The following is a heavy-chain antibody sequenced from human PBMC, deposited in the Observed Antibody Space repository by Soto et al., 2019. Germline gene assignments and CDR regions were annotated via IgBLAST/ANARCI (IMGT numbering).Heavy chain of an antibody. Sequence: SVKVSCKASGGTFSSYAISWELQAPGQGLEWMGGIIPIFGTANYAQKFQGRVTITADESTSTTYMELSSLRSEDTAVYYCARDYLDCSGGSCYSFLGMDVWGQGTTVTVS. D-gene: IGHD2-15*01. J-gene: IGHJ6*02. V-gene: IGHV1-69*13. CDR1: GGTFSSYA. CDR2: IIPIFGTA. CDR3: ARDYLDCSGGSCYSFLGMDV.